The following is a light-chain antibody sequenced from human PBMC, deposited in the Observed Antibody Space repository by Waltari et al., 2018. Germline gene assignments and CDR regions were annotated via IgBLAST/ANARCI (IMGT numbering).Light chain of an antibody. CDR2: EDN. V-gene: IGLV3-10*01. J-gene: IGLJ3*02. CDR3: YSTDSSSFPL. Sequence: SHELTQPPSVSVSPGQTARLTCSGDALPTKYLYWYQQKSGQAPVMLIYEDNKRPSGIPERFSGSSSGTLATLTVSGAVVEDEGDYYCYSTDSSSFPLFGGGTRLTVL. CDR1: ALPTKY.